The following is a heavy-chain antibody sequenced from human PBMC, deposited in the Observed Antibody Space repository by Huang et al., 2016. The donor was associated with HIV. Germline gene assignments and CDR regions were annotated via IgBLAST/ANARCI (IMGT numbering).Heavy chain of an antibody. CDR1: GFSFDSFA. CDR3: VRENYGSGSTLHWFDP. J-gene: IGHJ5*02. CDR2: ITASSSLK. V-gene: IGHV3-21*01. Sequence: DVQLVESGGGLVKPGGSLRLSCAASGFSFDSFAMHWVRQAPGKGREWVASITASSSLKDYAASLTGRFTVSRDNAKNSLYLQMNSLRPEDTAVYYCVRENYGSGSTLHWFDPWGQGTLVAVSS. D-gene: IGHD3-10*01.